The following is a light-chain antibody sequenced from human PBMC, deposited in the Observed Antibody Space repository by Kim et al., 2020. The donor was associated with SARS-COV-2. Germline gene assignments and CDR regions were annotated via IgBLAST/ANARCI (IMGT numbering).Light chain of an antibody. CDR3: AAWDGSLNGYV. CDR1: SSKIGSRI. CDR2: SNN. J-gene: IGLJ1*01. Sequence: GQRVTISCSGSSSKIGSRIVNWYQQLPGTAPNLLIYSNNQRPSGVPDRFSGSKSGTSGSLAISGLQSEDEADYYCAAWDGSLNGYVFGTGTKVTVL. V-gene: IGLV1-44*01.